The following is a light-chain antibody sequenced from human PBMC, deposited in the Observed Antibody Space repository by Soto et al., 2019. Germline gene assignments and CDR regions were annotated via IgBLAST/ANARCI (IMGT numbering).Light chain of an antibody. CDR2: EVS. CDR1: SSDVGGYNY. Sequence: QSALTQPASVSGSPGQSITISCTGTSSDVGGYNYVSWYQQHPGKAPKFMIYEVSNRPSGVSNRFSGSKSGNTASLTISVLQAEDEADYYCTSYTSTSTWVFGGGTKLTVL. V-gene: IGLV2-14*01. CDR3: TSYTSTSTWV. J-gene: IGLJ3*02.